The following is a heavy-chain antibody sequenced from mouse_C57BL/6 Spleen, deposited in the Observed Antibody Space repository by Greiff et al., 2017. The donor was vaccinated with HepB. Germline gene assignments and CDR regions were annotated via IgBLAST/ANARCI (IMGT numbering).Heavy chain of an antibody. J-gene: IGHJ3*01. D-gene: IGHD2-1*01. CDR1: GYTFTDYE. CDR2: IDPETGGT. CDR3: TRDGKVYGNYGFAY. Sequence: VQVVESGAELVRPGASVTLSCKASGYTFTDYEMHWVKQTPVHGLEWIGAIDPETGGTAYNQKFKGKAILTADKSSSTAYMELRSLTSEDSAVYYCTRDGKVYGNYGFAYWGQGTLVTVSA. V-gene: IGHV1-15*01.